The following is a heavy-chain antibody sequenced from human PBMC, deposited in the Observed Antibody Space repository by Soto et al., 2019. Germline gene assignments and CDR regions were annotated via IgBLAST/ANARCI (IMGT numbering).Heavy chain of an antibody. CDR2: IYHSGST. CDR3: ARGGKYFDWPIMHYYYGMDV. Sequence: KASETLSLTCAVSGGSISSGGYSWSWIRQPPGKGLEWIGYIYHSGSTYYNPSLKSRVTISVDRSKNQFSLKLSSVTAADTAVYYCARGGKYFDWPIMHYYYGMDVWGQGTTVTVSS. D-gene: IGHD3-9*01. V-gene: IGHV4-30-2*01. J-gene: IGHJ6*02. CDR1: GGSISSGGYS.